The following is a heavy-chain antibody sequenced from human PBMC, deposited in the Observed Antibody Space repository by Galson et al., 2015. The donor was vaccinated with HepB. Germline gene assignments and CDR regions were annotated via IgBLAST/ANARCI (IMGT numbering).Heavy chain of an antibody. J-gene: IGHJ4*02. CDR2: ISYDGSNK. CDR3: AKDLGSETDY. D-gene: IGHD6-25*01. CDR1: GFTFSSYG. Sequence: SLRLSCAASGFTFSSYGMHWVRQAPGKGLEWVAVISYDGSNKYYADSVKGRFTISRDNSKNTLYLQMNSLRAEDTAVYYCAKDLGSETDYWGQGTLVTVSS. V-gene: IGHV3-30*18.